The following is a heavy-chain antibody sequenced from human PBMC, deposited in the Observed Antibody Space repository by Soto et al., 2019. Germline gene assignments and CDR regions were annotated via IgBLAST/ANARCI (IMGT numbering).Heavy chain of an antibody. CDR1: GFTFSSYE. V-gene: IGHV3-48*03. CDR3: ARTGYCSSTSWYSSAYSNDPIDAFDI. Sequence: GSLRLSCAASGFTFSSYEMNWVRQAPGKGLEGVSYSSISGSTIYYADSVKRRFTISRDNANNSLYLQMNSLRAEDTAVYYCARTGYCSSTSWYSSAYSNDPIDAFDIWGHGTMVTISS. CDR2: SSISGSTI. J-gene: IGHJ3*02. D-gene: IGHD2-2*01.